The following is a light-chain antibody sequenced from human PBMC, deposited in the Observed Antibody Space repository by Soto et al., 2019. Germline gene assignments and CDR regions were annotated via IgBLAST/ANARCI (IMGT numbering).Light chain of an antibody. CDR1: QSINSW. Sequence: DIQMTQSPSTLSASVGDRVTISCRASQSINSWLAWYQQKPGKAPKLLIYKTSSLESGVTSRFSGSGSGTEFTLTISSLHPDDFATYYCQHYNSNPWTLGQVTKVEI. J-gene: IGKJ1*01. CDR2: KTS. CDR3: QHYNSNPWT. V-gene: IGKV1-5*03.